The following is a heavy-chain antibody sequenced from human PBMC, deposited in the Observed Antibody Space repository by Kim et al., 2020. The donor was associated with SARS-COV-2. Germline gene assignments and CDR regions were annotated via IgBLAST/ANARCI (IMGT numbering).Heavy chain of an antibody. CDR1: GFTFSSYA. CDR2: ITTTGGST. D-gene: IGHD2-21*01. Sequence: GGSLRLSCTASGFTFSSYAMSWVRQAPGKGLEWVSSITTTGGSTYYADPVKGRFSISNDNSKNTLYMQMNSVRVDDTAVYYCAKHLMGVAKGLDYWGQGTLVTVSS. V-gene: IGHV3-23*01. J-gene: IGHJ4*02. CDR3: AKHLMGVAKGLDY.